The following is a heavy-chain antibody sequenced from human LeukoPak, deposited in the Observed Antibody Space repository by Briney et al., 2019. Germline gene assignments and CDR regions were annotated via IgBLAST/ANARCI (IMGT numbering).Heavy chain of an antibody. D-gene: IGHD3-9*01. J-gene: IGHJ5*01. Sequence: PSETLSLTCSVSGGSISGHYWSWIRQPPGKGLEWIGYIFSSGSTTYTPSLKSRVTLSVDTSKKQFSLKLSSVTAADTAVYYCARQYYDILTGRSDSYFFVSWGQGTLVTVSS. V-gene: IGHV4-4*09. CDR2: IFSSGST. CDR1: GGSISGHY. CDR3: ARQYYDILTGRSDSYFFVS.